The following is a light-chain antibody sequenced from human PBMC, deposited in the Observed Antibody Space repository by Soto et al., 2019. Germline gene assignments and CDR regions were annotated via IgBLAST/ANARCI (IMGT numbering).Light chain of an antibody. CDR2: LEGSGIY. J-gene: IGLJ2*01. CDR1: SGHSSYI. Sequence: QPVLTQSSSASASLGSSVKVTCTLSSGHSSYIIAWHQQQPGKAPRYLMKLEGSGIYKKGSGVPDRFSGSSSGADRYLTISNPHFEDEVDNSCETWKINPPVFGGGPSSPS. V-gene: IGLV4-60*02. CDR3: ETWKINPPV.